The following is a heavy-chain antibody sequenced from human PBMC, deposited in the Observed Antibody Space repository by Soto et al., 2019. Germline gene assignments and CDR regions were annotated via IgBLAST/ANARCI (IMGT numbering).Heavy chain of an antibody. V-gene: IGHV3-73*01. CDR3: TRHEVEWEALGYYYGMDV. CDR1: GFTFSGSA. D-gene: IGHD1-26*01. J-gene: IGHJ6*02. CDR2: IRSKANSYAT. Sequence: PGGSLRLSCAASGFTFSGSAMHWVRQASGKGLEWVGRIRSKANSYATAYAASVKGRFTISRDDSKNTAYLQMNSLKTEDTAVYYCTRHEVEWEALGYYYGMDVWGQGTTVTVSS.